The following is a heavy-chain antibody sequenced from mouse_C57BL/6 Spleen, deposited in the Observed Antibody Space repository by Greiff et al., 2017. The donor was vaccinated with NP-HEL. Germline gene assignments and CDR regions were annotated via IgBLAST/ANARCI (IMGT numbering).Heavy chain of an antibody. J-gene: IGHJ2*01. Sequence: QVQLQQPGAELVMPGASVKLSCKASGYTFTSYWMHWVKQRPGQGLEWIGEIDPSDSYTNYNQKFKGKSTLTVDKSSSTAYMQLSSLTSEDSAVYYSAREITTRGDYWGQGTTLTVSS. CDR2: IDPSDSYT. D-gene: IGHD1-1*01. CDR3: AREITTRGDY. V-gene: IGHV1-69*01. CDR1: GYTFTSYW.